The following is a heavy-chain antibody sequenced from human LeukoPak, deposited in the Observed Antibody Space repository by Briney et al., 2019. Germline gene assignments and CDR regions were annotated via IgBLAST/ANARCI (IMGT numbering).Heavy chain of an antibody. D-gene: IGHD2-15*01. CDR3: ARGPGYCSGGSCSYFDY. CDR1: GFTFSSYS. V-gene: IGHV3-21*01. J-gene: IGHJ4*02. Sequence: TGGSLRLSCAASGFTFSSYSMNLVRQAPGKGLEWVSPISSSSSYIYYADSVKGRFTISRDNAKNSLYLQMNSLRAEDTAVYYCARGPGYCSGGSCSYFDYWGQGTLVTVSS. CDR2: ISSSSSYI.